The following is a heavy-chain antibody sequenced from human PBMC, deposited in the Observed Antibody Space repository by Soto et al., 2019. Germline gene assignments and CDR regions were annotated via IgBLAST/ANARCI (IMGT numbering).Heavy chain of an antibody. CDR3: TREQYYDFSSPPEYYYYYMDV. V-gene: IGHV3-49*03. CDR1: GFTFGDYA. D-gene: IGHD3-3*01. Sequence: GGSLRLSCTASGFTFGDYAMSWFRQAPGKGLEWVGFIRSKAYGGTTEYAASVKGRFTISRDDSKSIAYLQMNSLKTEDTAVYYCTREQYYDFSSPPEYYYYYMDVWGKGTTVTVSS. CDR2: IRSKAYGGTT. J-gene: IGHJ6*03.